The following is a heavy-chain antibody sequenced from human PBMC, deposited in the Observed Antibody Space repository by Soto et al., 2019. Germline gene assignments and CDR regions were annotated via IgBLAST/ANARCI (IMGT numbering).Heavy chain of an antibody. Sequence: GGSLRLSCVASGFSFSSYAMSWVRQAPGKGLEWVSVISGRDGGTYYGDSVKGRFTISRDNSKNTLYLQMNSLRAEDTAVYYCARDRERDAWYEDYWGQGTLVTVSS. V-gene: IGHV3-23*02. CDR2: ISGRDGGT. D-gene: IGHD6-13*01. CDR3: ARDRERDAWYEDY. CDR1: GFSFSSYA. J-gene: IGHJ4*02.